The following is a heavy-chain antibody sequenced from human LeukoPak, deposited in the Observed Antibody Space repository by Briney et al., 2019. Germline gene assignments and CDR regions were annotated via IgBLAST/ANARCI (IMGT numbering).Heavy chain of an antibody. CDR2: IYHSGST. D-gene: IGHD2-2*02. J-gene: IGHJ4*02. Sequence: SETLSLTCAVSGYSISSGYYWGWIRQPPGKGLEWIGSIYHSGSTYYNPSLKSRVTISVVTSKNQFSLKLSSVTAADTAVYHCARALGYCSSTSCYTPIDYWGQGTLVTVSS. CDR3: ARALGYCSSTSCYTPIDY. V-gene: IGHV4-38-2*01. CDR1: GYSISSGYY.